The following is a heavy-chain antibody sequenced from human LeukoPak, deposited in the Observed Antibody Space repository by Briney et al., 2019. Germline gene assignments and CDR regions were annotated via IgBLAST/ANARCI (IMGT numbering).Heavy chain of an antibody. CDR3: ASGWFVSSSPDY. D-gene: IGHD3-10*01. Sequence: PGGSLRLSCAASGFTFSSYSMNWVRQAPGKGLEWVSSISSSSSYIYYADSVKGRFTISRDNAKNSLYLQMNSLRAEDTAVYYCASGWFVSSSPDYWGQGTLVTVSS. V-gene: IGHV3-21*01. J-gene: IGHJ4*02. CDR2: ISSSSSYI. CDR1: GFTFSSYS.